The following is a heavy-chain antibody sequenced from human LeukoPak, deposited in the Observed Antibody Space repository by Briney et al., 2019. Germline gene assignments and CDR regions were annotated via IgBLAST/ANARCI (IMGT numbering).Heavy chain of an antibody. D-gene: IGHD3-22*01. V-gene: IGHV3-48*03. CDR2: ISSSGSTI. CDR1: GFTFSSYE. CDR3: ARSNYDSSGYFRLFDY. Sequence: GGSLLLSCAASGFTFSSYEMNWVRQAPGKGLEWVSYISSSGSTIYYADSVKGRFTISRDNAKNSLYLQMNSLRAEDTAVYYCARSNYDSSGYFRLFDYWGQGRLATVSS. J-gene: IGHJ4*02.